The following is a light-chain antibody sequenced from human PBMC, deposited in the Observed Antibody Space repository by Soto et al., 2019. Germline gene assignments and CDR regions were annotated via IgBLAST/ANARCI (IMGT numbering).Light chain of an antibody. J-gene: IGKJ2*01. CDR3: LQDYDYPYT. CDR1: QGIRND. V-gene: IGKV1-6*01. CDR2: AAS. Sequence: AIQMTQSPSSLSASVGDRVTITCRASQGIRNDLGWYQQKPGKAPNLLIYAASSLQSGVPSRFSGSGFGTDFTLTISSLQPEDFATYYCLQDYDYPYTFGQGTKLEMK.